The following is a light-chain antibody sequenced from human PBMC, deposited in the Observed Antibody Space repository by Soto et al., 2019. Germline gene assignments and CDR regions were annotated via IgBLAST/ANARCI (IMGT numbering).Light chain of an antibody. CDR2: RVS. V-gene: IGKV3-20*01. Sequence: DIVMTQTPLSSPVTLGQPASISCRASQTITTLAWYQRKPGQAPRLLIYRVSSRATGVPDRFSGSGSGTDYTLTISRLEPEDFAVYYCQQYGNLPLTFGGGTRWIS. J-gene: IGKJ4*01. CDR1: QTITT. CDR3: QQYGNLPLT.